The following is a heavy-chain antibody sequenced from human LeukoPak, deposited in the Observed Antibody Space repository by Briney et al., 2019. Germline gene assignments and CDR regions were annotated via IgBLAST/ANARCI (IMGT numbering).Heavy chain of an antibody. D-gene: IGHD3-22*01. V-gene: IGHV4-59*12. CDR2: IYYSGST. CDR3: ARVDYYDSSGYFDY. Sequence: SETLSLTCTVSGGSISSYYWSWIRQPPGKGLEWIGYIYYSGSTNYNPSLKSRVTISVDRSKNQFSLKLSSVTAADTAVYYCARVDYYDSSGYFDYWGQGTLVTVSS. CDR1: GGSISSYY. J-gene: IGHJ4*02.